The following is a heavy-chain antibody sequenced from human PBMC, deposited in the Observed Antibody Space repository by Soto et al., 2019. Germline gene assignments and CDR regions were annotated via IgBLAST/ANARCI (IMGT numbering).Heavy chain of an antibody. V-gene: IGHV3-21*06. CDR3: ARGAALAGKLDF. Sequence: XESLRLYFAASGFTFTSDIMTWVGQAPGKGLEWVSAISSHGRNIFYADSVKGRFTISRDNAKDSLHLQMNSLTGEDSAVYYCARGAALAGKLDFWGQGTLVTVSS. D-gene: IGHD6-19*01. J-gene: IGHJ4*02. CDR2: ISSHGRNI. CDR1: GFTFTSDI.